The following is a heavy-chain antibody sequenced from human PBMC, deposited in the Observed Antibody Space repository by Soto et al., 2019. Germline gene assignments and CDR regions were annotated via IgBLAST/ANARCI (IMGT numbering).Heavy chain of an antibody. J-gene: IGHJ4*02. V-gene: IGHV4-39*01. D-gene: IGHD3-3*01. CDR2: IYYSGST. Sequence: SETLSLTCTVSGGSISSSSYYWGWIRQPPGKGLEWIGSIYYSGSTYYNPSLKSRVTISVATSKNQFSLKLSSVTAADTAVYYCARLGSLYDFWSGYYSHWGQGTLVTVSS. CDR1: GGSISSSSYY. CDR3: ARLGSLYDFWSGYYSH.